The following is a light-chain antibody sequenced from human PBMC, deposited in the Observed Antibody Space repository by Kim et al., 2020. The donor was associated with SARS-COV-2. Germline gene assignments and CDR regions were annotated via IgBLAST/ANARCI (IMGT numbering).Light chain of an antibody. CDR3: TSYTRCDTWV. CDR2: DIS. Sequence: QSALTQPASVSGSPGQSVTISCTGTSSDVGAYNLVSWYQQHPGKAPKFMIHDISQRPSGVSNRFSGSKSGNTASLTISGLQAEDEADYYCTSYTRCDTWVFGGGTQLSVL. V-gene: IGLV2-14*03. J-gene: IGLJ2*01. CDR1: SSDVGAYNL.